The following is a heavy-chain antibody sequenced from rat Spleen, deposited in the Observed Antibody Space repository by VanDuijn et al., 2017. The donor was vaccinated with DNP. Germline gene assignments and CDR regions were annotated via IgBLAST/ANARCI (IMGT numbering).Heavy chain of an antibody. J-gene: IGHJ2*01. CDR1: GFSFRDYD. CDR3: TQGGTYYFDY. Sequence: EVQLVESGGGLVQPGRSLRLSCVASGFSFRDYDMAWVRQAPTKGLEWVACMSPITRSSYYRDSVRGRFTVSRDDSTSTLYLQMDSLRSEDTATYYCTQGGTYYFDYWGQGVMVTVSS. CDR2: MSPITRSS. V-gene: IGHV5-27*01.